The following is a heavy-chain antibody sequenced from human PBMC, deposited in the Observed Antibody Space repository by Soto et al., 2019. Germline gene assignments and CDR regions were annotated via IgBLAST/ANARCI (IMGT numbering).Heavy chain of an antibody. D-gene: IGHD2-2*01. CDR1: GGSISSGDYY. J-gene: IGHJ5*02. Sequence: KPSETLSLTCSVSGGSISSGDYYWSWIRQPPGKGLEWIGYMFYTGTTYYNPSLKSRITISMDTSKNQFSLRLTSVTAADTAEYHCARVVRFCSSPSCRGRIWFDPWGQGTRVTVSS. CDR3: ARVVRFCSSPSCRGRIWFDP. CDR2: MFYTGTT. V-gene: IGHV4-30-4*01.